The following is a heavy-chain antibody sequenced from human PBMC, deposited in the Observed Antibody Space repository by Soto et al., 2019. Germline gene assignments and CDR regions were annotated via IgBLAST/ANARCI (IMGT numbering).Heavy chain of an antibody. J-gene: IGHJ4*02. CDR2: IYYSGST. CDR3: ARVFPDGSYYYFDY. CDR1: GGSISSGGYY. D-gene: IGHD1-26*01. V-gene: IGHV4-31*03. Sequence: LSLTCTVSGGSISSGGYYWSWIRQHPGKGLEWIGYIYYSGSTYYNPSLKSRVTISVDTSKNQFSLKLSSVTAADTAVYYCARVFPDGSYYYFDYWGQGTLVTVSS.